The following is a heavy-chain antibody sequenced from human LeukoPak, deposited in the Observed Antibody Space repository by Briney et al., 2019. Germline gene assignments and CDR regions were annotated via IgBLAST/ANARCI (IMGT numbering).Heavy chain of an antibody. CDR3: ARGRAAGRMNWFDP. D-gene: IGHD6-13*01. CDR1: GFTFSSSS. Sequence: GGSLRLSCVASGFTFSSSSMSWVRQAPGKGLEWVSAISGSGGSTNYADSVKGRFTISRDNSKNTLYLQMNSLRAEDTAVYYCARGRAAGRMNWFDPWGQGTLVIVSS. CDR2: ISGSGGST. V-gene: IGHV3-23*01. J-gene: IGHJ5*02.